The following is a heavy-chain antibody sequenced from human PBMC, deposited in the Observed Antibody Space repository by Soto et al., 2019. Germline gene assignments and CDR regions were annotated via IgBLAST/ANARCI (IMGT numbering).Heavy chain of an antibody. CDR2: INIGGDTT. J-gene: IGHJ6*02. V-gene: IGHV3-23*01. CDR3: AKLLVTQMPYYYYGLDV. Sequence: GGSLRLSCGVSGFTFSNYAMSWVRQAPGKGLEWVSAINIGGDTTYYADSVKGRFTMSRDNSKNTLYLQMNSLRAEDTAVYYCAKLLVTQMPYYYYGLDVWGQGTTVTVSS. D-gene: IGHD2-21*02. CDR1: GFTFSNYA.